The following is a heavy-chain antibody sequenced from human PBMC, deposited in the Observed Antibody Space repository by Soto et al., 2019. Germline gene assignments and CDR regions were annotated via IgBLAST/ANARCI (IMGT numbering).Heavy chain of an antibody. Sequence: LETLSLTCAVYGGPFRGYYWRWIRQPPGKGLEWIGEINHSGSTNYNPSLKSRVTISVDTSKNQFSLMLSSVTAADTAVYYCAVRAFSSGWYSFFDYWGQGTLVTVSS. CDR1: GGPFRGYY. CDR2: INHSGST. D-gene: IGHD6-19*01. J-gene: IGHJ4*02. CDR3: AVRAFSSGWYSFFDY. V-gene: IGHV4-34*01.